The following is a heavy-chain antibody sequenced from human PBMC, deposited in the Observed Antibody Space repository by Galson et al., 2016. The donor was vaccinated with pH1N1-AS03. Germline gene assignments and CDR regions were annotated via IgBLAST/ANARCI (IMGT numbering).Heavy chain of an antibody. D-gene: IGHD4-17*01. CDR3: TKEGYGDYFDY. V-gene: IGHV3-15*01. Sequence: SLRLSCAASGFTFRYAWMSWVRQAPGKGLEWVGRIKSKTDGETTDFAAPVEGRFTISRDDSKNMLYLQMNSLKTEDSAMYYCTKEGYGDYFDYWGQGTLVTVSS. J-gene: IGHJ4*02. CDR2: IKSKTDGETT. CDR1: GFTFRYAW.